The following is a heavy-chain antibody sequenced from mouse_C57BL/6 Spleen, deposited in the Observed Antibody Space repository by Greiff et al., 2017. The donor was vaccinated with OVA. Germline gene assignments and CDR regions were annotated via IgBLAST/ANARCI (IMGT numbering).Heavy chain of an antibody. Sequence: VQLQQSGPELVKPGASVKMSCKASGYTFTDYNMHWVKQSHGKSLEWIGYINPNNGGTSYNQKFKGKATLTVNKSSSTASMELRSLTSEDSAVYYCARYSSSYWYFDVWGTGTTVTVSS. CDR3: ARYSSSYWYFDV. D-gene: IGHD1-1*01. J-gene: IGHJ1*03. CDR2: INPNNGGT. V-gene: IGHV1-22*01. CDR1: GYTFTDYN.